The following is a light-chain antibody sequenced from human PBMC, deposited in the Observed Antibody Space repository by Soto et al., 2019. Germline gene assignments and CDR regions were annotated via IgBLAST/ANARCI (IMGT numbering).Light chain of an antibody. CDR3: SSYVGSSTLVV. J-gene: IGLJ3*02. V-gene: IGLV2-14*01. CDR1: SSDVGGYNY. Sequence: QSALTQPASVSGSPGQSITISCTGTSSDVGGYNYVSWYQHHPGKAPKLMIYMVSNRPSGVSNRFSGSKSGNTAYLTISGLQTEDVADSYCSSYVGSSTLVVFGGGTKLTVL. CDR2: MVS.